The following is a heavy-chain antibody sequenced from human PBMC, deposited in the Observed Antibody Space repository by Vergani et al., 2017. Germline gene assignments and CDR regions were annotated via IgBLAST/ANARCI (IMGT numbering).Heavy chain of an antibody. CDR1: GFSLSTSGVG. CDR3: AHMRNYYGSGSYSWFDP. Sequence: QITLKESGPTLVKPTQTLTLTCTFSGFSLSTSGVGVGWIRQPPGKALEWLALIYWDDDKRYSPSLKGRLTITKDTSKNQVVLTMTNMDPVDTATYYCAHMRNYYGSGSYSWFDPWGQGTLVTVSS. V-gene: IGHV2-5*02. D-gene: IGHD3-10*01. CDR2: IYWDDDK. J-gene: IGHJ5*02.